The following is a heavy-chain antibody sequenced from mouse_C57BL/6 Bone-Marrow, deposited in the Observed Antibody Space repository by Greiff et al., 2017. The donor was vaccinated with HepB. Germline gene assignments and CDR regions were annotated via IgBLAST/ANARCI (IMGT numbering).Heavy chain of an antibody. CDR1: GYSITSGYY. CDR2: ISYDGSN. V-gene: IGHV3-6*01. CDR3: ARGEDGYYVWYFDV. Sequence: DVQLQESGPGLVKPSQSLSLTCSVTGYSITSGYYWNWIRQFPGNKLEWMGYISYDGSNNYNPSLKNRISITRDTSKNQFFLKLNSVTTEDTATYYCARGEDGYYVWYFDVWGTGTTVTVAS. J-gene: IGHJ1*03. D-gene: IGHD2-3*01.